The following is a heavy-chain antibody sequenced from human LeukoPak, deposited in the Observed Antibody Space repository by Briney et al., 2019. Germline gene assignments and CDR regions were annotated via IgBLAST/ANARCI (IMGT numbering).Heavy chain of an antibody. Sequence: GGSLRLSRVASGFTFSSYNMNWVRQAPGKGLEWVSCISDRSNYIYYADSVKGRFIISRDNAKNSLYLELNSLRAEDTAVYHCVRDSDTYGDHTTRRFDSWGQGTLVTVSS. CDR2: ISDRSNYI. V-gene: IGHV3-21*01. CDR1: GFTFSSYN. CDR3: VRDSDTYGDHTTRRFDS. D-gene: IGHD4-17*01. J-gene: IGHJ4*02.